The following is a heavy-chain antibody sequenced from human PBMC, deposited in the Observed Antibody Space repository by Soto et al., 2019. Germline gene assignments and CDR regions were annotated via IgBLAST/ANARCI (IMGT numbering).Heavy chain of an antibody. CDR3: GRGYGSGTVGY. CDR2: INSDESTT. D-gene: IGHD3-10*01. Sequence: EVQLVESGGGLVQPGGSLRLSCAVSGFTFSSYWMHWVRQAPGKGLVWVSRINSDESTTTYADSVKGRFTISRDNAKNTLYLQMNSLRAEDTAVYYWGRGYGSGTVGYWGQGTLVTVSS. J-gene: IGHJ4*02. CDR1: GFTFSSYW. V-gene: IGHV3-74*01.